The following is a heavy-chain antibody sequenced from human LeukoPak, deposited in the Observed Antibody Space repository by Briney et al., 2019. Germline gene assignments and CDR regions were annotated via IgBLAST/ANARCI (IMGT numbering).Heavy chain of an antibody. CDR3: TRVGYIDEGIDY. Sequence: PGGSLRLSCAASEFTVSSNCMGWVRQAPGKGLEWVSLICSGGTTYYTDSVKGRFTISRGNAKNSLYLQMNSLRAEDTAIYYCTRVGYIDEGIDYWGQGTLVTVSS. CDR2: ICSGGTT. D-gene: IGHD5-24*01. V-gene: IGHV3-66*01. J-gene: IGHJ4*02. CDR1: EFTVSSNC.